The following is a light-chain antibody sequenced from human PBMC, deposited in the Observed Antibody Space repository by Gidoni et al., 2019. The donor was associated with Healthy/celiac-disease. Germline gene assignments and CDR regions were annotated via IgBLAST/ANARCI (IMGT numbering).Light chain of an antibody. Sequence: DIQMTQSPSSLSASVGDRVTITCRASQSISSYLNWYQQKPGKAPQLLIYAASSLQSGVPSRFSGSGSGTDFTLTISRLQPEDFATYYCQQSYSTHTFGQGTKVEIK. J-gene: IGKJ1*01. CDR1: QSISSY. CDR3: QQSYSTHT. CDR2: AAS. V-gene: IGKV1-39*01.